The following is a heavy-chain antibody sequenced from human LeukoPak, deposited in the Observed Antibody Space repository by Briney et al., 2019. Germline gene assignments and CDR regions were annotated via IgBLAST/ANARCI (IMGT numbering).Heavy chain of an antibody. CDR2: IIPIFGTA. CDR1: GGTFSSYA. CDR3: ATGTPHYYDSSGYFLSGFDY. D-gene: IGHD3-22*01. J-gene: IGHJ4*02. Sequence: SVKVSCKASGGTFSSYAISWVRQAPGQGLEWMGGIIPIFGTAHYAQKFQGRVTITADESTSTAYMELSSLRSEDTAVYYCATGTPHYYDSSGYFLSGFDYWGQGTLVTVSS. V-gene: IGHV1-69*13.